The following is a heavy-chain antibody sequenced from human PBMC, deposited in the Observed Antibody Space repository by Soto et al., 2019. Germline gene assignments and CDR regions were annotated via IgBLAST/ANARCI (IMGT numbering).Heavy chain of an antibody. CDR1: GFTFSSYD. V-gene: IGHV3-13*01. CDR3: ARGPTEYCSGGSCYRDGACDI. Sequence: HPGGSLRLSCAASGFTFSSYDMHWVRQATGKGLEWVSAIGTAGDTYYPGSVKGRFTISRENAKNSLYLQMNSLRAGDTAVYYCARGPTEYCSGGSCYRDGACDIWGQGTMVTVSS. CDR2: IGTAGDT. D-gene: IGHD2-15*01. J-gene: IGHJ3*02.